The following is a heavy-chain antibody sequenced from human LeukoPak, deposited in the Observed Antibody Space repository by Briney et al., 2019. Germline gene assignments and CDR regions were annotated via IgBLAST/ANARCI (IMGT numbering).Heavy chain of an antibody. D-gene: IGHD3-10*01. V-gene: IGHV4-38-2*02. J-gene: IGHJ4*02. CDR2: IYHSGST. CDR3: ARDFGY. CDR1: GYSISSGYY. Sequence: PSETLSLTCAVSGYSISSGYYWGWIRQPPGKGLEWIGSIYHSGSTYYNPSLKSRVTISVDTSKNQFSLKLSSVTAADTAVYYCARDFGYRGQGTLVTVSS.